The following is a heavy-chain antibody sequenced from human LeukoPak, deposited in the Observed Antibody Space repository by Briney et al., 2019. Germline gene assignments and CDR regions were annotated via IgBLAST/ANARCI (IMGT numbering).Heavy chain of an antibody. CDR3: AKVRGIAVAGTIDY. Sequence: TGGSLRLSCAASGFTFSSYEMNWVRQAPGKGLEWVSYISSSGSTIYYADSVKGRFTISRDNSKNTLYLQMNSLRAEDTAVYYCAKVRGIAVAGTIDYWGQGTLVTVSS. V-gene: IGHV3-48*03. D-gene: IGHD6-19*01. J-gene: IGHJ4*02. CDR1: GFTFSSYE. CDR2: ISSSGSTI.